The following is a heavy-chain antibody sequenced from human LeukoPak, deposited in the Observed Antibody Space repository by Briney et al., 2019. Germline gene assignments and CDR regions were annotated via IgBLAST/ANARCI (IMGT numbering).Heavy chain of an antibody. Sequence: GRSLRLSCAASGFTFGSYAFHWVRQAPGKRLEWLAIISYDGSNINYVDSLKGRFTISRDDSEKTLYLQMNSLSAGDTAVYYCARSNGYTYGLLDFWGRGALVTVSS. J-gene: IGHJ4*02. CDR1: GFTFGSYA. D-gene: IGHD5-18*01. V-gene: IGHV3-30*04. CDR3: ARSNGYTYGLLDF. CDR2: ISYDGSNI.